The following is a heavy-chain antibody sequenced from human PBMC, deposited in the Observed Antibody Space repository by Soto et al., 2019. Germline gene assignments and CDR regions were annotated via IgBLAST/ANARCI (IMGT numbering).Heavy chain of an antibody. CDR3: ARCLTRRLQRLINYYYYMDV. J-gene: IGHJ6*03. D-gene: IGHD4-4*01. Sequence: SETLSLTCAVYGGSFSGYYWSWIRQPPGKGLEWIGEINHSGSTNYNPSLKSRVTISVDTSKNQFSLKLSSVTAADTAVYYCARCLTRRLQRLINYYYYMDVWGKGTTVTVSS. CDR2: INHSGST. CDR1: GGSFSGYY. V-gene: IGHV4-34*01.